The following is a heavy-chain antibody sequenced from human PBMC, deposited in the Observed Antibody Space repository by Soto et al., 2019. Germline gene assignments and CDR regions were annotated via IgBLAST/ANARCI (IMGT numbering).Heavy chain of an antibody. CDR3: AKWNGYGDD. D-gene: IGHD1-1*01. Sequence: EVQLLESGGGLVQPGGSLRLSCAVSGFSFSTYGVTWVRQAPGKGLEWVSGVSGGSGVTHYADSVKGRFTITGDNSKNTVYLHMNSQRVEDTAAYYCAKWNGYGDDWGQGTLVTVSS. CDR2: VSGGSGVT. CDR1: GFSFSTYG. J-gene: IGHJ4*02. V-gene: IGHV3-23*01.